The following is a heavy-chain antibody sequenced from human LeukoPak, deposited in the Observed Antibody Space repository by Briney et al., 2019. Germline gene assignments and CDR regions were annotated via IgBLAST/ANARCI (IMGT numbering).Heavy chain of an antibody. CDR2: ISGSGGST. D-gene: IGHD3-9*01. J-gene: IGHJ4*02. Sequence: GGSLRLSCAASGFTFSSYAMSWVRLAPGKGLEWVSAISGSGGSTYYADSVKGRFTISRDNAKNSLYLQMNSLRAEDTAVYYCARDPGYRDFDYWGQGTLVTVSS. CDR3: ARDPGYRDFDY. CDR1: GFTFSSYA. V-gene: IGHV3-23*01.